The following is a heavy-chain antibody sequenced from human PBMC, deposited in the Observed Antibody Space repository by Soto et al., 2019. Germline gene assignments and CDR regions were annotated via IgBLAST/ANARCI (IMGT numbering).Heavy chain of an antibody. V-gene: IGHV4-39*01. D-gene: IGHD6-19*01. J-gene: IGHJ4*02. CDR1: GGSISSSSYY. CDR2: IYYSGST. CDR3: ARSSIAVAGTPYYFDY. Sequence: SETLSLTCTVSGGSISSSSYYWGWIRQPPGKGLEWIGSIYYSGSTYYNPSLKSRVTISVNTYKNQFSLKLSSVTAADTAVYYCARSSIAVAGTPYYFDYWGQGTLVTVSS.